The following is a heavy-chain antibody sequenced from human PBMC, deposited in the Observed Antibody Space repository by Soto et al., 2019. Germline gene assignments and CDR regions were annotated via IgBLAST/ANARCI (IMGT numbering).Heavy chain of an antibody. D-gene: IGHD6-13*01. J-gene: IGHJ3*02. Sequence: SQTLSLTCAISVDRVSSNSAAWNLIRQSPSRGLEWLGRTYYRSKWYYDYAVSVESRITFNPDTSKNQISLQLNSVTPEDTAVYYCARYSSPIRKYALDIWRQGTIVTVSS. CDR3: ARYSSPIRKYALDI. V-gene: IGHV6-1*01. CDR2: TYYRSKWYY. CDR1: VDRVSSNSAA.